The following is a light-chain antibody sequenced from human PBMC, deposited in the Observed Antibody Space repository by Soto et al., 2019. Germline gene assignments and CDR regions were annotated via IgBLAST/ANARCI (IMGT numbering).Light chain of an antibody. V-gene: IGKV3-15*01. Sequence: EVVMTQSPATLSVSTGERATLSCRASESVSSNLAWYQQKPGQAPRLLIYGASTRVTGIPARFSGSGSGTEFTLTITSLQSEDFATYYCQQYNSYSWTFGQGTKVDIK. CDR1: ESVSSN. CDR2: GAS. CDR3: QQYNSYSWT. J-gene: IGKJ1*01.